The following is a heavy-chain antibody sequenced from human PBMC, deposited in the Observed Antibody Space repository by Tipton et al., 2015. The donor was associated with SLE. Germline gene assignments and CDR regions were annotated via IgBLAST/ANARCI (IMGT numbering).Heavy chain of an antibody. CDR1: GYSISSGYY. D-gene: IGHD2-15*01. J-gene: IGHJ4*02. CDR2: IYHSGST. Sequence: LRLSCTVSGYSISSGYYWGWIRQPPGKGLEWIGSIYHSGSTYYNPSLKSRVTISVDTSKNQFSLKLSSVTAADTAVYYCARGGGYLRPFDYWGQGTLVTVSS. V-gene: IGHV4-38-2*02. CDR3: ARGGGYLRPFDY.